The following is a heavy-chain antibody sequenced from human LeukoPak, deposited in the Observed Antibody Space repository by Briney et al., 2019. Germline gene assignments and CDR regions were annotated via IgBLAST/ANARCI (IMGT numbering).Heavy chain of an antibody. D-gene: IGHD3-10*01. CDR3: AKIMGSRHC. CDR1: GFTFSSFA. Sequence: GSARLSCSASGFTFSSFALSWVGQAPGKGLEWVSGIIANGGSAYYADSVKGRFTISRDNSKNTLYLQMNGLRAEDTAVYYCAKIMGSRHCWGQGKLVSVSS. CDR2: IIANGGSA. V-gene: IGHV3-23*01. J-gene: IGHJ4*02.